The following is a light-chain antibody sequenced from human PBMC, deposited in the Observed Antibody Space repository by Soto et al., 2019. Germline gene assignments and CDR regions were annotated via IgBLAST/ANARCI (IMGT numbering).Light chain of an antibody. CDR3: SSYTTSITHV. J-gene: IGLJ1*01. CDR1: SSDVGAFDY. Sequence: QSLLTQPASVSGSPGQSITISCTGGSSDVGAFDYVCWHQQHPGKAPKLLIFDVSSRPSGVSSRFSASKSGNTASLTISGLQAEDEADYYCSSYTTSITHVFGTGTKDTVL. CDR2: DVS. V-gene: IGLV2-14*03.